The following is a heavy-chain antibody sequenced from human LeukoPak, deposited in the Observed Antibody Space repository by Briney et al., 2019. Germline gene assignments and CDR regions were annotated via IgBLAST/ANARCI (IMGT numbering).Heavy chain of an antibody. CDR1: GYTFTSYY. V-gene: IGHV1-2*02. J-gene: IGHJ6*03. CDR3: ARDGIVLLPPAIWSIESGYESDSYYYMDV. D-gene: IGHD2-2*01. CDR2: INPNSGGT. Sequence: GASVKVSCKASGYTFTSYYIHWVRQAPGQGLEWMGWINPNSGGTNYTQKFQDRVTMTRDTSISTASMVLSRLRSDDTAVYYCARDGIVLLPPAIWSIESGYESDSYYYMDVWGKGTTVTVSS.